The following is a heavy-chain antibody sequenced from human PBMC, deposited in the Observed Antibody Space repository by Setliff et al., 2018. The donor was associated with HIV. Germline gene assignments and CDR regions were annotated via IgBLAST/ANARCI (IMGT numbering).Heavy chain of an antibody. J-gene: IGHJ4*02. CDR1: GGSFSGYY. V-gene: IGHV4-34*01. Sequence: TLSLTCAVYGGSFSGYYWSWIRQPPGRGLEWIGSIYYSGSTYYNPSLKSRVTISVDTSKNQFSLKLSSVSAADTAVYYCARETYYYETGSYPGFDYWGQGTQVTVSS. CDR3: ARETYYYETGSYPGFDY. D-gene: IGHD3-10*01. CDR2: IYYSGST.